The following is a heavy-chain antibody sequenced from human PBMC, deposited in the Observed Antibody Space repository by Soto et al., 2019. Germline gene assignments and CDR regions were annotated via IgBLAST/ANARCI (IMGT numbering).Heavy chain of an antibody. V-gene: IGHV1-69*13. Sequence: VKVSCKASGGTFSSYAISWVRQAPGQGLEWMGGIIPIFGTANYAQKFQGRVTITADESTSTAYMELSSLRAEDTAVYYCARARVVVVPPAFDPWGQGTLVTVSS. J-gene: IGHJ5*02. D-gene: IGHD2-2*01. CDR2: IIPIFGTA. CDR1: GGTFSSYA. CDR3: ARARVVVVPPAFDP.